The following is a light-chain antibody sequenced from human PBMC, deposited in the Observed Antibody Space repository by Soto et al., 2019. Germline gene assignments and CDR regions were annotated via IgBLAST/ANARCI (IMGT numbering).Light chain of an antibody. CDR1: QSVSSY. CDR2: GAS. CDR3: QQRDKWPRT. J-gene: IGKJ2*01. V-gene: IGKV3-11*01. Sequence: EIVLTQSPATLSLSPGERATLSCRASQSVSSYLAWYQHKPGQAPRLLSYGASNRATDIPARFSGRGSGTDFTLTISSLESGDSAVYYCQQRDKWPRTFGQGTKLEIK.